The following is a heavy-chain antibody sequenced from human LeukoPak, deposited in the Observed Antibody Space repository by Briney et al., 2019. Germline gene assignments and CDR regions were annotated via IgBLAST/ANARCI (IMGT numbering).Heavy chain of an antibody. CDR2: IWYDGTNK. CDR3: ARDRDGYCSGGSCYSGGFDV. CDR1: GFTFSNYG. J-gene: IGHJ6*02. V-gene: IGHV3-33*01. D-gene: IGHD2-15*01. Sequence: GRSLRLSCAASGFTFSNYGIHWVRQAPGKGLEWVALIWYDGTNKYYGDSVKGRFTISRDNSKNTLYLQMNSLRAEDTAVYYCARDRDGYCSGGSCYSGGFDVWGQGTTVTVSS.